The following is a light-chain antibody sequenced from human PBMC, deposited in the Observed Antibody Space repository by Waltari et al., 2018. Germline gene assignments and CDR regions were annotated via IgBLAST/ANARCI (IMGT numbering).Light chain of an antibody. CDR1: SSNIGGNT. CDR2: NNN. J-gene: IGLJ3*02. Sequence: QPVLIQPPSASGTLGQRVTISCSGSSSNIGGNTVNWYQQFPGAAPKVFIYNNNPRPSGVPGRVYGCKSGTSASLAISGLQSEDEANYDGAAWDDSVNAWLFGGGAKLTVL. CDR3: AAWDDSVNAWL. V-gene: IGLV1-44*01.